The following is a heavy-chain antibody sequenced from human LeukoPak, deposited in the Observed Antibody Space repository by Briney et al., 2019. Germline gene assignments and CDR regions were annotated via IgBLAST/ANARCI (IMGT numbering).Heavy chain of an antibody. D-gene: IGHD1-26*01. CDR1: GGTFSSYA. CDR2: IIPILGIA. CDR3: ARGPMSGSYWAFDP. V-gene: IGHV1-69*04. J-gene: IGHJ5*02. Sequence: SVKVSCKASGGTFSSYAISWVRQAPGQGLEWMGRIIPILGIANYAQKFQGRVTITADKSTSTAYMELSRLRSDDTAVYYCARGPMSGSYWAFDPWGQGTLVTVSS.